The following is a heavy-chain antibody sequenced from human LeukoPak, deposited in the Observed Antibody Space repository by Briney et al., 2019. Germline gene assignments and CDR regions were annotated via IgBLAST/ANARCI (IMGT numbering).Heavy chain of an antibody. CDR3: AKDQYSSGWYFDY. Sequence: PGGSLRLSCAASGFTFSSYAMSWVRQAPGKGLEWVSGNDSGSTYYADSVRGRFTISRDNSKNTLYLQMNSLRVEDTAIYYCAKDQYSSGWYFDYWGQGTLVTVSS. D-gene: IGHD6-19*01. CDR2: NDSGST. J-gene: IGHJ4*02. V-gene: IGHV3-23*01. CDR1: GFTFSSYA.